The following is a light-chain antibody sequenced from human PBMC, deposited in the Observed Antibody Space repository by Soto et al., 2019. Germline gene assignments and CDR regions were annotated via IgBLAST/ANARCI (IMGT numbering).Light chain of an antibody. CDR2: DAS. V-gene: IGKV1-5*01. CDR3: QQYHGYSLT. J-gene: IGKJ1*01. CDR1: QTISFS. Sequence: DIQMTQSPSTLSASVGDRVTITCRASQTISFSLVWYQQKPGKAPKLLIYDASTLQSEVPSRFSGSESGTEFILTISGLQPDDFATYYCQQYHGYSLTFGQGTKVEI.